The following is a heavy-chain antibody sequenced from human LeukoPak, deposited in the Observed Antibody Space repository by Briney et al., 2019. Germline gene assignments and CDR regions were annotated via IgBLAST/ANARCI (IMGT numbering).Heavy chain of an antibody. J-gene: IGHJ4*02. CDR2: ISSNNADI. D-gene: IGHD3-16*01. CDR1: TYTFIDYG. V-gene: IGHV1-18*01. CDR3: ARRWGLDS. Sequence: ASVTVSCKGSTYTFIDYGVSWVRQAPGQGLEWMGWISSNNADIKYAEQLQGRVTLTTDTSTGTAYMELRSLRSDDTAVYYCARRWGLDSGGQGTLVPVS.